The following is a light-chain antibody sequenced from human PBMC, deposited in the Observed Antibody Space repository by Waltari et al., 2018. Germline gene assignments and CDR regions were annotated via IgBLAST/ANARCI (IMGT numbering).Light chain of an antibody. J-gene: IGKJ1*01. CDR2: WAS. Sequence: DIVMTQSPDSLAVSLGERVTINRKSSQSVLHSSNSPNYLAWYQQKPGQPPKLLIYWASARESGVPDRFSGSESGTDFTLTISSLQAEDVAVYYCQQYYDIPWTFGQGTKVEIK. CDR3: QQYYDIPWT. V-gene: IGKV4-1*01. CDR1: QSVLHSSNSPNY.